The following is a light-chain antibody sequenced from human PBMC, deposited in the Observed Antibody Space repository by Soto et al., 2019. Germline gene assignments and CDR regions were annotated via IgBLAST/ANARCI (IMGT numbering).Light chain of an antibody. V-gene: IGLV4-69*01. CDR1: SGHDTYA. CDR2: INTDGSH. CDR3: QTWGTGVRV. J-gene: IGLJ3*02. Sequence: QAVLTQSPSASASLGASVKLTCTLSSGHDTYAIAWHQQRPEKGPRYLMKINTDGSHNKGDGIPDRFSGSMSGTERSLTISSLQSEDEADYYCQTWGTGVRVFGGGTKVTVL.